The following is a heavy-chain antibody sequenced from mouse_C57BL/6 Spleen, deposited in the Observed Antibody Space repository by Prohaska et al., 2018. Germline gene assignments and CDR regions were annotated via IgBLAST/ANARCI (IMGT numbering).Heavy chain of an antibody. D-gene: IGHD1-1*01. CDR3: ARVRHYYGSILYYYAMDY. CDR2: INPNNGGT. J-gene: IGHJ4*01. V-gene: IGHV1-18*01. Sequence: HGKSLEWIGDINPNNGGTIYNQKFKGKATLTVDKSSSTAYMELRSLTSEDTAVYYCARVRHYYGSILYYYAMDYWGQGTSVTVSS.